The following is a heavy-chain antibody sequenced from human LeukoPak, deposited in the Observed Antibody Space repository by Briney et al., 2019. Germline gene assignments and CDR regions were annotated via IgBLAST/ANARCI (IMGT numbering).Heavy chain of an antibody. CDR1: GGSISSSNW. D-gene: IGHD3-10*01. J-gene: IGHJ3*02. Sequence: SGTLSLTCAVSGGSISSSNWWSWVRQPPGKGLEWIGEIYHSGSTNYNPSLKSRVTISVDTSKNQFSLKLSSVTAADTAVYYCASRLWFGDQGLHAFDIWGQGTMVTVSS. CDR2: IYHSGST. V-gene: IGHV4-4*02. CDR3: ASRLWFGDQGLHAFDI.